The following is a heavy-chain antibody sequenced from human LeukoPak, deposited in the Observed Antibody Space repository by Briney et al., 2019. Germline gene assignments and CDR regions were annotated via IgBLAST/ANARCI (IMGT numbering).Heavy chain of an antibody. Sequence: GGSLRLSCAASGLTFSSYAMHWVRQAPGKGLEWVAVISYDGSNKYYADSVKGRFTISRDNSKNTLHLQMNSLRAEDTAVYYCARPPYNWNDGWFDPWGQGTLVTVSS. D-gene: IGHD1-1*01. CDR1: GLTFSSYA. CDR2: ISYDGSNK. V-gene: IGHV3-30*04. J-gene: IGHJ5*02. CDR3: ARPPYNWNDGWFDP.